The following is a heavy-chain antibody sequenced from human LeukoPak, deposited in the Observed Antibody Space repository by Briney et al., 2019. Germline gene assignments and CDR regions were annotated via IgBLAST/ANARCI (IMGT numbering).Heavy chain of an antibody. CDR2: ISGSGGST. CDR1: GFTFGTYA. CDR3: AKDVPRWEPRAFDI. D-gene: IGHD1-26*01. J-gene: IGHJ3*02. V-gene: IGHV3-23*01. Sequence: GGSLRLSCSASGFTFGTYAMSWVRQAPGKGLEWVSSISGSGGSTYYADSVKGRFTISRDNSKNTLYLQMNSLRAEDTAVYYCAKDVPRWEPRAFDIWGQGTMVTVSS.